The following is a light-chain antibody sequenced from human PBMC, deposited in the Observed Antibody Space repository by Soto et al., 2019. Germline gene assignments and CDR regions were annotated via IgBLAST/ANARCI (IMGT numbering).Light chain of an antibody. CDR2: DAS. V-gene: IGKV3-11*01. Sequence: EIVLTQSPATLSLSPGERATLSCRASQSVKSLLGWYQQRPGQAPRLVIYDASYRATGIPARFSRSGWGTDFTLTISSLEPEDFGVYYCQQRSSWPLTFGGGTKVEI. J-gene: IGKJ4*01. CDR3: QQRSSWPLT. CDR1: QSVKSL.